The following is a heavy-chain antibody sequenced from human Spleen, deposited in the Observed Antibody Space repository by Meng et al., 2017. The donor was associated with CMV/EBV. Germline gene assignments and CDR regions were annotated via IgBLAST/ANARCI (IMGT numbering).Heavy chain of an antibody. CDR2: ISTSGGST. CDR1: TFSFNTYA. J-gene: IGHJ4*02. V-gene: IGHV3-23*01. D-gene: IGHD4-23*01. Sequence: LACVASTFSFNTYAMTWVRQDPGKGMEWVSAISTSGGSTYYADSVKGRFTISRDNAENTLYLQMSGLRVEDTAVYYCARVTNYGGNPYWGQGTLVTVSS. CDR3: ARVTNYGGNPY.